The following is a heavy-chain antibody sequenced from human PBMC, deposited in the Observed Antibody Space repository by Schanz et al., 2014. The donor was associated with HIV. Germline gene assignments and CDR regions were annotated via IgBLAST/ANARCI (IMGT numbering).Heavy chain of an antibody. D-gene: IGHD3-22*01. Sequence: QVQLVESGGGVVQPGRSLKLSCAASGFTFSNYGIHWVRQAPGKGLEWVAVISYDGSNKKYADSVKGRFTISRDKSKNTLYLQAKSLRPEDTAVYYCAKDRNQYDSRYIGKGNYYYYYGMDVWGQGTTVTVSS. CDR1: GFTFSNYG. V-gene: IGHV3-30*18. CDR2: ISYDGSNK. CDR3: AKDRNQYDSRYIGKGNYYYYYGMDV. J-gene: IGHJ6*02.